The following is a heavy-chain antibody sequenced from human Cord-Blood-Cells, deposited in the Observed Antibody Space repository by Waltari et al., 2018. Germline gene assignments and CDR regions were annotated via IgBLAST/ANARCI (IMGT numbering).Heavy chain of an antibody. V-gene: IGHV3-49*05. J-gene: IGHJ4*02. D-gene: IGHD3-16*02. CDR1: GFTFGDYA. CDR2: IRSKAYGGTT. Sequence: EVQLVESGGGWVKPGRSLSISCTASGFTFGDYAMTWFRRAPGKGREWVGFIRSKAYGGTTEYAASVKGRFTISRDDSKSIAYLQMNSLKTEDTAVYYCTRADGMITFGGVIVADYWGQGTLVTVSS. CDR3: TRADGMITFGGVIVADY.